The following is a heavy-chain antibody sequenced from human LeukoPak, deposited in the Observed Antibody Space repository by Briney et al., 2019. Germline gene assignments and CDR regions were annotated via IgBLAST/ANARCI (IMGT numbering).Heavy chain of an antibody. D-gene: IGHD2-21*02. CDR3: ARHSKLQDDPPFRLLDP. Sequence: RGESLKISCKGSGYSFTSNWIGWVRQMPGKGLEWMGIIYPGDSDTRYSPSFQGQVTISADTSISTAYLQWNSLKASDTAMYYCARHSKLQDDPPFRLLDPWGQGTLVTVSS. J-gene: IGHJ5*02. CDR1: GYSFTSNW. V-gene: IGHV5-51*01. CDR2: IYPGDSDT.